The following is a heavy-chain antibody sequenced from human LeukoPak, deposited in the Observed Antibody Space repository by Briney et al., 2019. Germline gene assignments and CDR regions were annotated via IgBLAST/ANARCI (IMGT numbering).Heavy chain of an antibody. CDR2: ISSNGGST. J-gene: IGHJ4*02. Sequence: GGFLRLSCSASGFTFSSYAMHWVRQAPGKGLEYFSAISSNGGSTYYADSVKGRFTIYRDNSKNTLYLQMSSLRAEDTAVYYCVKSPIVATTFDYWGQGTLVIVSS. D-gene: IGHD5-12*01. V-gene: IGHV3-64D*09. CDR1: GFTFSSYA. CDR3: VKSPIVATTFDY.